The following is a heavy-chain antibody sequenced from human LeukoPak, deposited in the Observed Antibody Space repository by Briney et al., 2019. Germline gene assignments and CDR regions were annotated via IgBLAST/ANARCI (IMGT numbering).Heavy chain of an antibody. V-gene: IGHV3-30*02. CDR3: AKDFNWGWDY. J-gene: IGHJ4*02. D-gene: IGHD7-27*01. Sequence: PGGSLRLSCAASGFTFSSHGMHWVRQAPGKGLEWVAYVLSDGSRKYYADSVKGRFTISRDDSKNTLLLQMNSLRPEDTALYYCAKDFNWGWDYWGQGTLVTVSS. CDR1: GFTFSSHG. CDR2: VLSDGSRK.